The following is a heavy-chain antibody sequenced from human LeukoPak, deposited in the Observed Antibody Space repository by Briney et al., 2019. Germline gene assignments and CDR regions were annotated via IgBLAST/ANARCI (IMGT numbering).Heavy chain of an antibody. CDR3: ARLRCSGWSSFDY. Sequence: SETLSLTCTVSGGSISGYYWSWIRQPPGKGLEWIGYIYYSGSTNYNPSLKSRVTISVDTSTNHFSLKLSSVTAADTAVYYCARLRCSGWSSFDYWGQGTLVTVSS. CDR1: GGSISGYY. D-gene: IGHD6-19*01. J-gene: IGHJ4*02. CDR2: IYYSGST. V-gene: IGHV4-59*08.